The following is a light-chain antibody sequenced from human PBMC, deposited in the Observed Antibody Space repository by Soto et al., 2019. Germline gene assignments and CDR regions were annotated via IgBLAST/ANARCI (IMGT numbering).Light chain of an antibody. V-gene: IGLV1-40*01. CDR3: QSYDNRLSGYVL. Sequence: QSVLTQPPSVSGAPGQRVTISCTGGSSNIGAGYDVHWYQQLPGTAPKLLIYGHSNRPSGVPARFSGSKSGTSASLAITGIRAEDEAAYYCQSYDNRLSGYVLFGGGTKLTVL. J-gene: IGLJ2*01. CDR2: GHS. CDR1: SSNIGAGYD.